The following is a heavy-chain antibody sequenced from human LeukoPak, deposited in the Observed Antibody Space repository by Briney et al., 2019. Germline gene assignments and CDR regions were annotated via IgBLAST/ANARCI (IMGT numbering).Heavy chain of an antibody. CDR1: GGSISSSSYY. CDR3: TRLSIAASAFDY. D-gene: IGHD6-6*01. CDR2: IYYSGST. J-gene: IGHJ4*02. V-gene: IGHV4-39*01. Sequence: SETLSLTCTVSGGSISSSSYYWGWIRQPPGKGLEWIGSIYYSGSTYYSPSLKSRVTISVDTSKNQFSLKLSSVTAADTAVYYCTRLSIAASAFDYWGQGTLVTVSS.